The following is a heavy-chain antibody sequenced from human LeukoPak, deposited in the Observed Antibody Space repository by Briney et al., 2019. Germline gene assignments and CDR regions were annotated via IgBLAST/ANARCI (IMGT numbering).Heavy chain of an antibody. J-gene: IGHJ4*02. D-gene: IGHD6-19*01. CDR2: IIPIFGTA. CDR3: AKVGIAVAGHFDY. CDR1: GGTFSSYA. V-gene: IGHV1-69*06. Sequence: SVKVSCKASGGTFSSYAISWVRQAPGQGLEWMGGIIPIFGTANYAQKFQGRVTITADKSTSTAYMELSSLRSEDTAVYYCAKVGIAVAGHFDYWGQGTLVTVSS.